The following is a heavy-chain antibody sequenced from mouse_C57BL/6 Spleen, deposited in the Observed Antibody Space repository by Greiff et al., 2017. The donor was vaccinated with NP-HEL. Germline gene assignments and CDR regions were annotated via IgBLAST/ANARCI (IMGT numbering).Heavy chain of an antibody. CDR2: ITPSSGYT. CDR1: GYTFTSYT. CDR3: ARDDDEFAY. J-gene: IGHJ3*01. Sequence: QVQLQQSGAELARPGASVKMSCKASGYTFTSYTMHWVKQRPGQGLEWIGYITPSSGYTKYNQKFKDKATLTADKSSSTAYMQLSSLTSEDSAVYYCARDDDEFAYWGQGTLVTVSA. V-gene: IGHV1-4*01. D-gene: IGHD2-3*01.